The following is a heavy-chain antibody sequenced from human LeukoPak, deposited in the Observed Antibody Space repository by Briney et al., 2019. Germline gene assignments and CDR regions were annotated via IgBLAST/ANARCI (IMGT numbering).Heavy chain of an antibody. V-gene: IGHV4-34*01. Sequence: SETLSLTCAVYGGSFSGYYWSWIRQPPGKGLEWIGEINHSGSTNYNPSLKSRVTISVDTSKNQFSPKLSSVTAADTAVYYCARVVVATRKFDYWGQGTLVTVSS. CDR2: INHSGST. J-gene: IGHJ4*02. D-gene: IGHD2-15*01. CDR3: ARVVVATRKFDY. CDR1: GGSFSGYY.